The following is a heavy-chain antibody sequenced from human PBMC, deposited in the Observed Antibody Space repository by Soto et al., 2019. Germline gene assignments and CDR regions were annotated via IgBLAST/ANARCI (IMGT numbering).Heavy chain of an antibody. CDR3: AREGSSSSRGYYYYGMDV. D-gene: IGHD6-6*01. Sequence: ASVKVSCKASGYTFTGYYMHWVRQAPGQGLEWMGWINPNSGGTNYAQKFQGRVTMTRDTSISTAYMELSRLRSDDTAVYYCAREGSSSSRGYYYYGMDVWGQGTTVTVSS. CDR2: INPNSGGT. J-gene: IGHJ6*02. V-gene: IGHV1-2*02. CDR1: GYTFTGYY.